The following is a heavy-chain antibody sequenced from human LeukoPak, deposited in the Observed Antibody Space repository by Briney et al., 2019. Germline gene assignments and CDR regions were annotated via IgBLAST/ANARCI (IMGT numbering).Heavy chain of an antibody. Sequence: GASVKVSCKASGYTFTSYYMHWVRQAPGQGLEWMGIINPSGGSTSYAQKFQGRVTMTRDMSTSTVYMELSSLRSEDTAVYYCARDRSYCSGGSCYSGYYYYYMDVWGKGTTVTVSS. D-gene: IGHD2-15*01. CDR3: ARDRSYCSGGSCYSGYYYYYMDV. J-gene: IGHJ6*03. CDR2: INPSGGST. V-gene: IGHV1-46*01. CDR1: GYTFTSYY.